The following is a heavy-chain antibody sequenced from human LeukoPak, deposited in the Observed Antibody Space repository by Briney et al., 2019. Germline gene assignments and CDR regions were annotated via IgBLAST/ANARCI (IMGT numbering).Heavy chain of an antibody. J-gene: IGHJ5*02. CDR3: AREEGSYGSSNWFDP. Sequence: SETLSLTCTVSGGSIISYYWSWIRQPAGKGLEWIGRIYTSGSTNYNPSLKSRVTMSVDTSKNQFSLKLSSVTAADTAVYYCAREEGSYGSSNWFDPWGQGTLVTVSS. CDR2: IYTSGST. D-gene: IGHD6-13*01. V-gene: IGHV4-4*07. CDR1: GGSIISYY.